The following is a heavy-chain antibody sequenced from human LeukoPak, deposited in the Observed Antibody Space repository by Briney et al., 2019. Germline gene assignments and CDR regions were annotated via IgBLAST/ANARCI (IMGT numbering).Heavy chain of an antibody. CDR2: IYHSGST. V-gene: IGHV4-38-2*01. J-gene: IGHJ4*02. CDR3: AAYCSGGSCYSDSDY. Sequence: SETLSLTCAVSGYSISSGYYWGWIRQPPGKGLEWIGSIYHSGSTYYNPSLKSRVTIPVDTSKNQFSLKLSSVTAADTAVYYCAAYCSGGSCYSDSDYWGQGTLVTVSS. D-gene: IGHD2-15*01. CDR1: GYSISSGYY.